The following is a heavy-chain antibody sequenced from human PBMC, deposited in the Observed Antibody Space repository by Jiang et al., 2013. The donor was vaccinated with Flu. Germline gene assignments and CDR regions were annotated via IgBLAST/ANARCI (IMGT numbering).Heavy chain of an antibody. D-gene: IGHD1-1*01. V-gene: IGHV1-2*02. J-gene: IGHJ4*02. CDR2: INPNSGGT. CDR1: GYTFTDYQ. CDR3: ARATTQYSSLADY. Sequence: SGAEVKKPGASVKVSCKASGYTFTDYQIHWVRQAPGQGLEWMGWINPNSGGTHYAQKFQDRVTMTRDTSINTAYMELSSLRADDTAVYYCARATTQYSSLADYWGQGTLVTVSS.